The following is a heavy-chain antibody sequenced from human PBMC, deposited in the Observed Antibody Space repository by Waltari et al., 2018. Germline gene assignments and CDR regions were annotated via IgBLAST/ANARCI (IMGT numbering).Heavy chain of an antibody. D-gene: IGHD3-10*01. V-gene: IGHV3-66*02. CDR2: IYAGGTT. CDR3: AGHGYFGSGSHYFDS. J-gene: IGHJ4*02. CDR1: GFTVSTKY. Sequence: EVQLVESGGGLVQPGGSLRLSCAASGFTVSTKYRSWVRQAPGKGLEGVAVIYAGGTTYYPDSVRGRFTISRDTSKNTVYLQMNSLRPEDTAVYYCAGHGYFGSGSHYFDSWGQGTLVTVSS.